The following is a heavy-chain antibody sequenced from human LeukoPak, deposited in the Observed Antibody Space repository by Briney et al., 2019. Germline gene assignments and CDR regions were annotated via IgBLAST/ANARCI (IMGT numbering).Heavy chain of an antibody. CDR1: GFTFSSYG. D-gene: IGHD3-10*02. CDR3: AKRMIGTGSVYYYYMDV. V-gene: IGHV3-33*06. J-gene: IGHJ6*03. Sequence: GGSLRLSCAASGFTFSSYGMHWVRQAPGKGLEWVAVIWYDGSNKYYADSVKGRFTISRDNSKNTLYLQMNSLRAEDTAVYYCAKRMIGTGSVYYYYMDVWGKGTTVTVSS. CDR2: IWYDGSNK.